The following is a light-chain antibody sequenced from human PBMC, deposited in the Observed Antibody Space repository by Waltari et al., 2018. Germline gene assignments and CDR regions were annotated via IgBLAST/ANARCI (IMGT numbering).Light chain of an antibody. CDR2: GAS. CDR3: QHYVRLPAT. CDR1: QSVRGS. Sequence: EIVLTLSSGPVFLSPGERAPLSRRASQSVRGSLAWYQQKAGQAPRLLIYGASSRATGIPDRFSGSGSETDFSLTISRLEPEDFAVYYCQHYVRLPATFGQGTKVEI. V-gene: IGKV3-20*01. J-gene: IGKJ1*01.